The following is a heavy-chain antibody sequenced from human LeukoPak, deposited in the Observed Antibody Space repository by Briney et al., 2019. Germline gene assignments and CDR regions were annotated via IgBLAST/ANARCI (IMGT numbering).Heavy chain of an antibody. V-gene: IGHV4-31*03. D-gene: IGHD3-22*01. Sequence: TSETPSLTCTVSGGSISSGGYYWSWIRQHPGKGLEWIGYIYYSGSTYYNPSLKSRVTISVDTSKNQFSLKLSSVTAADTAVYXXXRXGYDSSGIDYWGQGTLVTVSS. CDR1: GGSISSGGYY. CDR3: XRXGYDSSGIDY. J-gene: IGHJ4*02. CDR2: IYYSGST.